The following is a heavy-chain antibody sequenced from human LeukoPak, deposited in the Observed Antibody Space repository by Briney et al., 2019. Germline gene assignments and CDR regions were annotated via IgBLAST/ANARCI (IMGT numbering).Heavy chain of an antibody. CDR2: INPSGGYT. Sequence: ASVKVSCKASGYTFTSYYVHWVRQAPGQGLEWMGIINPSGGYTGYAQKFQGRVTMTRDTSTSTVYMELSSLRSEDTAAYYCARDLGSDILTGYKKYYFDYWGQGTLVTVSS. J-gene: IGHJ4*02. D-gene: IGHD3-9*01. V-gene: IGHV1-46*01. CDR3: ARDLGSDILTGYKKYYFDY. CDR1: GYTFTSYY.